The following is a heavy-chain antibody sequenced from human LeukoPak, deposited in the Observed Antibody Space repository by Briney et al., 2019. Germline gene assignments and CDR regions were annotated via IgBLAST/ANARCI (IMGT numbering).Heavy chain of an antibody. CDR1: GGTFSSYA. J-gene: IGHJ6*04. V-gene: IGHV1-69*13. CDR3: ARNAVPDRPFSGMDV. CDR2: IIPIVGTA. Sequence: SVTVSCKASGGTFSSYAMSWVRQAPGQGLEWMGGIIPIVGTANYAQKFQGRVTITADQSTSTAYMELSSLRSEDTAVYYCARNAVPDRPFSGMDVWGKGTTVTVSS.